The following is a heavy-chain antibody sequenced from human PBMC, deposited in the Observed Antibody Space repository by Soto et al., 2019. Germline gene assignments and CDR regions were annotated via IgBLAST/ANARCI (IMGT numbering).Heavy chain of an antibody. D-gene: IGHD2-15*01. V-gene: IGHV3-53*01. CDR2: IYSDGTT. J-gene: IGHJ3*02. CDR1: GFTVSTNY. CDR3: AKDRMNHNSVWDPFDI. Sequence: EVQLVESGGGLIQPGGSLRLSCAASGFTVSTNYMSWVRQAPGKGLEWVSVIYSDGTTYYADSVKGRFTISRDNSKSTLSLQMNGLRAEDTAVYYCAKDRMNHNSVWDPFDIWGQGTMVTVSS.